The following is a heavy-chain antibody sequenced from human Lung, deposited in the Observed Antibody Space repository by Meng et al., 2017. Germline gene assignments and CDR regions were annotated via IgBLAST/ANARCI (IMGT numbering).Heavy chain of an antibody. CDR2: IFHSGST. D-gene: IGHD1-26*01. CDR1: GGSITSSTW. V-gene: IGHV4-4*02. Sequence: QVQLQESGPGLVKPSGTLSLTCAVSGGSITSSTWWSWVRQTPGKGLEWFGEIFHSGSTNYNPPLESRVTISVDKSKIQFSLKVYSVTAADTATYYCARFDISSSGRGDYWGQGILVTVSS. CDR3: ARFDISSSGRGDY. J-gene: IGHJ4*02.